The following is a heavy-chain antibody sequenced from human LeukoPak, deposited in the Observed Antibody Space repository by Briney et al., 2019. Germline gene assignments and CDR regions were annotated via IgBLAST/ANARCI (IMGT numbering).Heavy chain of an antibody. CDR1: GGTFSSYA. CDR2: IIPIFGTA. D-gene: IGHD3-10*01. J-gene: IGHJ6*04. CDR3: ARAHYGSGSYSYYGMDV. Sequence: SVKVSCKASGGTFSSYAISWVRQAPGQGLEWMGRIIPIFGTANYAQKFQGRVTITADESTSTAYMELSSLRSEDTAVYYCARAHYGSGSYSYYGMDVWGKGTTVTVSS. V-gene: IGHV1-69*13.